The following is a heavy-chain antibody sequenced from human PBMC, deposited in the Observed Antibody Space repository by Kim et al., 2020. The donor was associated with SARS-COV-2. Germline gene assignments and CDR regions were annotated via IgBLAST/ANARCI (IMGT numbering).Heavy chain of an antibody. J-gene: IGHJ5*02. CDR3: ARDRFSAWDMVRGVKGSFGWFDP. CDR2: ISSSSSYT. D-gene: IGHD3-10*01. V-gene: IGHV3-11*05. CDR1: GFTFSDYY. Sequence: GGSLRLSCAASGFTFSDYYMSWIRQAPGKGLEWVSYISSSSSYTNYADSVKGRFTISRDNAKNSLYLQMNSLRAEDTAVYYCARDRFSAWDMVRGVKGSFGWFDPGAREPWSPSPQ.